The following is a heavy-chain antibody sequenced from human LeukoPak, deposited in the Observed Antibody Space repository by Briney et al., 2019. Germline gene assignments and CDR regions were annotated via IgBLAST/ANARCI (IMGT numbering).Heavy chain of an antibody. CDR3: ARLTYGYCSGGSCSFFDY. CDR1: GGSISSYY. J-gene: IGHJ4*02. Sequence: SETLCLTCTVSGGSISSYYWSWIRQPPGKGLEWIGYIYYSGSTNYNPSLKSRVTISVDTSKNQFSLKLSSVTAADTAVYYCARLTYGYCSGGSCSFFDYWGQGTLVTVSS. CDR2: IYYSGST. V-gene: IGHV4-59*01. D-gene: IGHD2-15*01.